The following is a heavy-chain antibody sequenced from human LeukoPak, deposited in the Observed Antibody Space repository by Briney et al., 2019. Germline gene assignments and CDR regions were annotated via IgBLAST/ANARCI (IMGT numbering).Heavy chain of an antibody. CDR3: ARDVTDTMSAFDI. Sequence: GRSLRLSCAASGFTFSSYGMHWVRQAPGKGLEWVAVIWYDGSNKYYADSVKGRFTISRDNSKNTLYLQMNSLRAEDTAVYYCARDVTDTMSAFDISGQGTMVTVSS. D-gene: IGHD3-22*01. V-gene: IGHV3-33*01. J-gene: IGHJ3*02. CDR1: GFTFSSYG. CDR2: IWYDGSNK.